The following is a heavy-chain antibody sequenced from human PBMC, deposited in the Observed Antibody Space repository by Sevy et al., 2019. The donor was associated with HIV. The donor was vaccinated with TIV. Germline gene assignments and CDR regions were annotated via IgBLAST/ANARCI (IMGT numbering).Heavy chain of an antibody. CDR2: LLYNVRTE. CDR1: GFSVRSFS. Sequence: GGSLRLSCSASGFSVRSFSMHWVRQAPGKWLEWVAALLYNVRTEEYADSVKGRFTISRDNSKNTLNLEMNSLRVEDTALYFCARDSARVIVPTAGFDSWGQGVLVTVSS. J-gene: IGHJ5*01. CDR3: ARDSARVIVPTAGFDS. V-gene: IGHV3-33*03. D-gene: IGHD2-15*01.